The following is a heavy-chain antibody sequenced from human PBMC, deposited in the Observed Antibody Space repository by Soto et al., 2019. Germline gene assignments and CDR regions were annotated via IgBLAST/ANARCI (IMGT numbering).Heavy chain of an antibody. Sequence: QVQLVESGGGVIQPGRSWRLSCAASGFTFNSYGMHWVRQAPGKGLVWVAVIWYDGSNKYYADYVKGRFTISRDNSKNTLYLQMNSLRAEDTAVYYCAREQSSSSFDYWGQGTLVTVSS. CDR2: IWYDGSNK. CDR3: AREQSSSSFDY. D-gene: IGHD6-6*01. J-gene: IGHJ4*02. V-gene: IGHV3-33*01. CDR1: GFTFNSYG.